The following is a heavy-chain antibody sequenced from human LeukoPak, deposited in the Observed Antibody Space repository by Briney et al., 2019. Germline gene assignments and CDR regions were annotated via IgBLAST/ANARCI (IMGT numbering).Heavy chain of an antibody. CDR3: ARVLYGSGTYYFDY. J-gene: IGHJ4*02. Sequence: TPSETLSLTCTVSGGSVSSGSNYWSWIRQPPGKGLEWIGYIHYSGSTSHNPALKSRVTISVDTSKNQFTLKLSSVTAADTAVYYCARVLYGSGTYYFDYWGQGTLVTVSS. CDR1: GGSVSSGSNY. D-gene: IGHD3-10*01. V-gene: IGHV4-61*01. CDR2: IHYSGST.